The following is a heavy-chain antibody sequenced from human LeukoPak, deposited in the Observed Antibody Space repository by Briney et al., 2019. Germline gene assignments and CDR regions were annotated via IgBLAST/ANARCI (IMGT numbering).Heavy chain of an antibody. CDR2: ISSNSAYL. D-gene: IGHD2-15*01. CDR3: ARAHCSGRGCYQRYDGFDI. V-gene: IGHV3-21*01. Sequence: GGSLRLSCAASGFTFSSYAMHWVRQAPGKGLEWVSSISSNSAYLYYVDSLRGRFTVSRDNAKSSLSLQMNSLRVEDTAVYYCARAHCSGRGCYQRYDGFDIWGQGTVVTVSS. J-gene: IGHJ3*02. CDR1: GFTFSSYA.